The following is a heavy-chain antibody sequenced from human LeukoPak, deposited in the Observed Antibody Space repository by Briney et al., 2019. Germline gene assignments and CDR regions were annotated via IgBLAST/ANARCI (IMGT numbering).Heavy chain of an antibody. CDR3: VKERLLWFGELSNYFDY. CDR2: TSSNGGST. J-gene: IGHJ4*02. CDR1: GFTFSSYA. V-gene: IGHV3-64D*06. D-gene: IGHD3-10*01. Sequence: GGSLRLSCSASGFTFSSYAMHWVRQAPGKGLEYVSATSSNGGSTYYADSVKGRFTISRDNSKNTLYLQMSSLRAEDTAVYYCVKERLLWFGELSNYFDYWGQGTLVTVSS.